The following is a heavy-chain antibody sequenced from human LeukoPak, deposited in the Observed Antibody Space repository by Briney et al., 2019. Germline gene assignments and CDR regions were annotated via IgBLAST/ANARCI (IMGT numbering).Heavy chain of an antibody. V-gene: IGHV3-53*01. Sequence: TGGSLRLXCAASGFIVSNTYMTWVRQAPGKGLEWVSVIHNDGSTYYADSVKGRFTISRDNSKNMLFLRMNSLRVEDTAVYFCVSLARDYWGQGTLVSVSS. D-gene: IGHD3-3*02. CDR1: GFIVSNTY. J-gene: IGHJ4*02. CDR3: VSLARDY. CDR2: IHNDGST.